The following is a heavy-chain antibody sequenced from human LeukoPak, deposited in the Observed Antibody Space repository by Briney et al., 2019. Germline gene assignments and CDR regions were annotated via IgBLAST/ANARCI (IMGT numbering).Heavy chain of an antibody. V-gene: IGHV1-18*01. J-gene: IGHJ4*02. D-gene: IGHD3-10*01. CDR2: ISAYNGNT. CDR3: ASGDPSGAYFDY. Sequence: ASVKVSCKASGYTFTSYGIIWVRQAPGQGLEWMGWISAYNGNTNYAQKLQGGVTMTTDTSTSTAYMELRSLRSDDTAVYYCASGDPSGAYFDYWGQGTLVTVSS. CDR1: GYTFTSYG.